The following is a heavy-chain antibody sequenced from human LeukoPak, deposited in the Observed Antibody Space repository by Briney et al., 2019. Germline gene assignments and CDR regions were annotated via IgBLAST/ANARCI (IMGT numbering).Heavy chain of an antibody. CDR3: AKGSWYYYGSGSYLDY. V-gene: IGHV3-23*01. Sequence: GGSLRLSCAASGFTFSSYAMSWVRQAPGKGLEWVSAISGSGGSTYYADSVKGRFTISRDNSKNTLYLQMNSLRAEDTAVYYCAKGSWYYYGSGSYLDYWGQGTLVTVSS. CDR2: ISGSGGST. CDR1: GFTFSSYA. D-gene: IGHD3-10*01. J-gene: IGHJ4*02.